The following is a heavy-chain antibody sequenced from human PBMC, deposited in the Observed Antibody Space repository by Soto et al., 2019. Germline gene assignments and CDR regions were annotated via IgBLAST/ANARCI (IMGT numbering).Heavy chain of an antibody. J-gene: IGHJ4*02. Sequence: QITLKETGPTLVNPTETLTLTCSFSGFSLTSRPLAVGWIRQPPRKALGCLALIYWDDDKRYSPALRSRPAINKDSTQNQVVPTMTNVDPTDTATYYCAPGRRGVDWNDCDFDFWGQGTLVTVSS. CDR2: IYWDDDK. D-gene: IGHD1-1*01. CDR3: APGRRGVDWNDCDFDF. V-gene: IGHV2-5*02. CDR1: GFSLTSRPLA.